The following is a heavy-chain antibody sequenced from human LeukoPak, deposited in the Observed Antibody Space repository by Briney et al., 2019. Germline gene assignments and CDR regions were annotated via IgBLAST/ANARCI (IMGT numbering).Heavy chain of an antibody. Sequence: GESLKISCKGSGYSFTSYWIGWVRQMPGKGLEWMGIIYPGDSDTRYSPSFQGQVTISVDKSIDTAYLQWGSLKASDSAIYYCARRARYGSRHVDSWGQGTLVTVSS. CDR1: GYSFTSYW. J-gene: IGHJ4*02. CDR3: ARRARYGSRHVDS. CDR2: IYPGDSDT. V-gene: IGHV5-51*01. D-gene: IGHD4-23*01.